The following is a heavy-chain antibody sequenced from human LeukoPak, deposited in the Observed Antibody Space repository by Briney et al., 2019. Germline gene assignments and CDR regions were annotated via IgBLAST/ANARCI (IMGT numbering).Heavy chain of an antibody. CDR1: GGSISSGGYY. D-gene: IGHD2-2*01. V-gene: IGHV4-31*03. CDR3: ARGRVDCSSTSCYAADWFDP. CDR2: IYYSGST. J-gene: IGHJ5*02. Sequence: KSSQTLSLTCTVSGGSISSGGYYWSWIRQHPGKGLEWIGYIYYSGSTYYNPSLKSRVTISVDTSKNQFSLKLSSVTAADTAVYYCARGRVDCSSTSCYAADWFDPWGQGTLVTVSS.